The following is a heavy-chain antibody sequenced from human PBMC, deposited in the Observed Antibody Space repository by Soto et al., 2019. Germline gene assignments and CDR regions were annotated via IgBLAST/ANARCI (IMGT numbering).Heavy chain of an antibody. CDR1: GFTFDDYA. J-gene: IGHJ4*02. CDR2: ISWNSGSI. CDR3: AKDTMFGHYSSGWVYYCDY. Sequence: PGGSLRLSCAASGFTFDDYAMHWVRQAPGKGLEWVSGISWNSGSIGYADSVKGRFTISRDNAKTSLYLQMNSLRAEDTALYYCAKDTMFGHYSSGWVYYCDYWGQRTQVTVSS. V-gene: IGHV3-9*01. D-gene: IGHD6-19*01.